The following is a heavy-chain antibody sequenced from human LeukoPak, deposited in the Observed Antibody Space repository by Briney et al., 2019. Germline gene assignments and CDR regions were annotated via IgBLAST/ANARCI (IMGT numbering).Heavy chain of an antibody. D-gene: IGHD6-25*01. CDR2: MNPNSANT. Sequence: ASVKVSCKASGYTFTSYDINWVQQAPGQGLEWMGWMNPNSANTGYAQKFQGRVTMTRNTSISTAYMELSSLRSEDTAVYYCARVPSGGNKFDPWGQGTLVTVSS. J-gene: IGHJ5*02. V-gene: IGHV1-8*01. CDR3: ARVPSGGNKFDP. CDR1: GYTFTSYD.